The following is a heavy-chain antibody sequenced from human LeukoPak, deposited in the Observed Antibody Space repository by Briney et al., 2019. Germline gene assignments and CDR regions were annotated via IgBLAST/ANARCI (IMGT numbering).Heavy chain of an antibody. V-gene: IGHV4-30-4*01. J-gene: IGHJ4*02. D-gene: IGHD5-18*01. CDR3: ARAVEGYTYVPPYFDY. CDR2: IFYSGST. CDR1: GGSISSGDYY. Sequence: SETLSLTCTVSGGSISSGDYYWGWIRQPPGKGLELIGHIFYSGSTYYKPSLKSRVTISVDTPRNQFSLKLSSVTAADTAVYYCARAVEGYTYVPPYFDYWGQGTLVTVSS.